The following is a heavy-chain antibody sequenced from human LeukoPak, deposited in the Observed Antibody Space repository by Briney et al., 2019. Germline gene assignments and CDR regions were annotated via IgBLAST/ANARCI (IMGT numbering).Heavy chain of an antibody. V-gene: IGHV4-59*08. CDR3: ARHVMYSGVDSYWFAP. D-gene: IGHD1-26*01. CDR2: IYYGGST. J-gene: IGHJ5*02. CDR1: GGSITTYY. Sequence: SETLSLTCTVSGGSITTYYWSWIRQPPGKGLEWIAFIYYGGSTNYTPSLKSRVAISLDTSKNLFSLRLTSVTAADTAVYYCARHVMYSGVDSYWFAPWGLGTLVTVSS.